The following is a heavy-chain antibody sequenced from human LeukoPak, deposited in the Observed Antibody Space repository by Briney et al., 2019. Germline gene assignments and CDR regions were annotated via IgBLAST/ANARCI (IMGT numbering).Heavy chain of an antibody. CDR2: ISWNSGSI. V-gene: IGHV3-9*01. CDR3: ARDILYYYYMDV. CDR1: GFTFDDYA. J-gene: IGHJ6*03. D-gene: IGHD2-15*01. Sequence: PGGSLRLPCAASGFTFDDYAMHWVPHAPGKGLEWVSGISWNSGSIGYADSVKGRFTISRDNAKNSLYLQMNSLRAEDTAVYYCARDILYYYYMDVWGKGTTVTVSS.